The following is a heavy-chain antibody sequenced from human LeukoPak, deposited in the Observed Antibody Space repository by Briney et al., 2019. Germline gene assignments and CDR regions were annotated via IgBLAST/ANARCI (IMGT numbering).Heavy chain of an antibody. CDR2: INPNNGGT. CDR3: ARVGSSGWYRDRINGMDV. D-gene: IGHD6-19*01. V-gene: IGHV1-2*02. CDR1: GYTFTGYY. J-gene: IGHJ6*02. Sequence: ASVKVSCKASGYTFTGYYMHWVRQAPGQGLEWMGWINPNNGGTNYAQKFQGRVTMTRDTSISTAYMELSRLRSDDTAVYYCARVGSSGWYRDRINGMDVWGQGTTVTVSS.